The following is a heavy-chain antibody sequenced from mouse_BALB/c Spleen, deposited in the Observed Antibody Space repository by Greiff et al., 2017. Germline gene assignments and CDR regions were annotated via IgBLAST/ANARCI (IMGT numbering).Heavy chain of an antibody. V-gene: IGHV1S81*02. CDR3: ARNGITAWFAY. J-gene: IGHJ3*01. Sequence: QVQLQQPGAELVKPGASVKLSCKASGYTFTRYWMHWVKQRPGQGLEWIGEINPSNGRTNYNEKFKSKATLTVDKSSSTAYMQLSSLTSEDSAVYYCARNGITAWFAYWGQGTLVTVSA. CDR1: GYTFTRYW. D-gene: IGHD2-4*01. CDR2: INPSNGRT.